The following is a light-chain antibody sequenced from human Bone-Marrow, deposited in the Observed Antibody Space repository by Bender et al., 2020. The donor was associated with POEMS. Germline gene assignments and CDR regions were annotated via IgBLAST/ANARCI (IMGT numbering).Light chain of an antibody. V-gene: IGLV1-47*02. CDR1: SSNIGSNY. CDR3: AAWDAGLSGGV. Sequence: QSVLTQPPSVSGTPGQTVTLSCSGGSSNIGSNYVSWYQQLPGTAPKLLVYSDNQRPSGVPDRFYAFKSGTSASLAISGLQSEDEADYYCAAWDAGLSGGVFGGGTKLTVL. J-gene: IGLJ3*02. CDR2: SDN.